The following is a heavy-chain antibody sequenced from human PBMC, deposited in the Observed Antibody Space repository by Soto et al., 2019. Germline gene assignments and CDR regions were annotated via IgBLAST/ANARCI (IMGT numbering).Heavy chain of an antibody. Sequence: EVQLLESGGGLVQPGGSLRLSCAASGFTFNNYAMTWVRQAPGKGLEWVSTISGSEESTYYADSVKGRLTISRDNSKNALYLHMSSLRDEDTALYYCVKDWTGDTCPCMDVWGQGTTVTVSS. V-gene: IGHV3-23*01. CDR3: VKDWTGDTCPCMDV. J-gene: IGHJ6*01. D-gene: IGHD2-8*02. CDR2: ISGSEEST. CDR1: GFTFNNYA.